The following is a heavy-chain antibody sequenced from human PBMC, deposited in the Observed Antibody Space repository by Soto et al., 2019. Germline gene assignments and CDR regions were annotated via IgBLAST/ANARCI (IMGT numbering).Heavy chain of an antibody. J-gene: IGHJ4*02. CDR1: GSSLSTSGVG. V-gene: IGHV2-5*01. Sequence: QITLKESGPTLVKPTQTLTLTCTFSGSSLSTSGVGVAWIRQPPGKALEWLALIFWNDDKHYSPSLQNRLAIXXDPSKNQVVLTMTNMDPVDTATYYCAHRPINEPIRWGQGTLVTVSS. CDR3: AHRPINEPIR. D-gene: IGHD2-2*02. CDR2: IFWNDDK.